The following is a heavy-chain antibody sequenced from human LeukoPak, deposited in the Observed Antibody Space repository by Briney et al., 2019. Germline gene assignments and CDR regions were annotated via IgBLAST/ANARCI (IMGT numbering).Heavy chain of an antibody. J-gene: IGHJ4*02. CDR3: ARSYYYFDY. CDR1: GFTFSSYW. D-gene: IGHD3-10*01. V-gene: IGHV3-74*01. CDR2: INSDGRTT. Sequence: PGGSLRLSCAASGFTFSSYWMHWVRQAPGKGLVWVSRINSDGRTTNYADSVKGRFTISRDNAKNTLYLQMNSLRVEDTAVYYCARSYYYFDYWGQGTLVTVSS.